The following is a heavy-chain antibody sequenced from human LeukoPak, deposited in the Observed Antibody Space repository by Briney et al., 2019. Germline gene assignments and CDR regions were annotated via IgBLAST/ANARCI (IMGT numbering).Heavy chain of an antibody. CDR3: AKDRLDTVVTGGDY. D-gene: IGHD4-23*01. CDR1: GGSFSGYY. CDR2: ISGSGGST. V-gene: IGHV3-23*01. J-gene: IGHJ4*02. Sequence: ETLSLTCAVYGGSFSGYYWSWIRQPPGKGLEWVSAISGSGGSTYYADSVKGRFTISRDNSKNTLYLQMNSLRAEDTAVYYCAKDRLDTVVTGGDYWGQGTLVTVSS.